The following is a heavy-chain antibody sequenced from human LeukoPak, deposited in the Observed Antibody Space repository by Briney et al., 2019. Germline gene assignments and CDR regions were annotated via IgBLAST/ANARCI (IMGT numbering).Heavy chain of an antibody. CDR2: ISYDGSNK. CDR3: AKGKVNHDGALDA. D-gene: IGHD2-21*01. V-gene: IGHV3-30*18. CDR1: GFTFSSYG. J-gene: IGHJ3*01. Sequence: PGRSLRLSCAASGFTFSSYGMHWVRQAPGKGLEWVEVISYDGSNKYYADSVKGRFTISRDNSKNTLYLQMNSLRAEDTAVYYCAKGKVNHDGALDAWGQGTLVTVSS.